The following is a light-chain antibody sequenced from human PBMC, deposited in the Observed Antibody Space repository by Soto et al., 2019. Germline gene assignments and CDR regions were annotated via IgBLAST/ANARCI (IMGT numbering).Light chain of an antibody. V-gene: IGKV1-39*01. CDR1: QTITSD. J-gene: IGKJ1*01. CDR2: PAS. CDR3: QQTYSTPGWP. Sequence: DIQMTQSPSSLSASVGDRVTITCRASQTITSDLNWYQQRPGKAPKLLIYPASNLQSGVPSRFSRSGSGTDFTFIISSLQPEDSVTYYCQQTYSTPGWPFGQGTKVDIK.